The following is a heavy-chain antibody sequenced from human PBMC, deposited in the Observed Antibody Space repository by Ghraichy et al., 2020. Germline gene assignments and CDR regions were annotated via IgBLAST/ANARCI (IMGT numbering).Heavy chain of an antibody. J-gene: IGHJ6*02. V-gene: IGHV4-4*07. Sequence: GSLRLSCTVSGGSISSYYWSWIRQPAGKGLEWIGRIYTSGSTNYNPSLKSRVTMSVDTSKNQFSLKLSSVTAADTAVYYCARETYYYDSSGYYNYYYYGMDVWGQGTTVTVSS. CDR2: IYTSGST. D-gene: IGHD3-22*01. CDR1: GGSISSYY. CDR3: ARETYYYDSSGYYNYYYYGMDV.